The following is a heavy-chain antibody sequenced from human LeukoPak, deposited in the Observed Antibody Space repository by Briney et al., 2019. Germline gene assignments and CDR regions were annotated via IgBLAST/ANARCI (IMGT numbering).Heavy chain of an antibody. CDR3: ARGPDYGGPL. CDR1: GFSFDDYA. Sequence: PGGSLRLSCAASGFSFDDYAMHWVRQAPGKGLEWVSGISWNSGSIGYADSVKGRFTISRDNAKNTLYLQMNSLRVEDTAVYYCARGPDYGGPLRGQGTLVTVSP. J-gene: IGHJ4*02. D-gene: IGHD4-23*01. V-gene: IGHV3-9*01. CDR2: ISWNSGSI.